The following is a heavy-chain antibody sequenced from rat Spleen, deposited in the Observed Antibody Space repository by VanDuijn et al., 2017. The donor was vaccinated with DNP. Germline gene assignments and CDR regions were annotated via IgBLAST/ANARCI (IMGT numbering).Heavy chain of an antibody. Sequence: QVQLKESGPGLVQPSQTLSLTCTVSGFSLTNYHVHWVRQPPGTGLEWMGRIQSGGSTDHNSALKSRLSISRDTPKSQVSLEMNSLQTEDTAMYFCTREEPRILYYFSSLFDYWGQGVMVTVSS. CDR3: TREEPRILYYFSSLFDY. D-gene: IGHD1-2*01. CDR2: IQSGGST. J-gene: IGHJ2*01. V-gene: IGHV2-27*01. CDR1: GFSLTNYH.